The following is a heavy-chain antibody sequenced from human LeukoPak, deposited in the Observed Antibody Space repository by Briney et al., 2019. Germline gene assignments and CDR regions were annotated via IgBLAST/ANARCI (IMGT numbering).Heavy chain of an antibody. D-gene: IGHD3-22*01. J-gene: IGHJ2*01. CDR3: ARAHYDSSGYYPRYFDL. CDR1: GGTFSSYA. CDR2: IIPIFGTA. V-gene: IGHV1-69*13. Sequence: GASVNVSCKASGGTFSSYAISWVRQAPGQGLEWMGGIIPIFGTANYAQKFQGRVTITADESTSTAYMELSSLRSDDTAVYYCARAHYDSSGYYPRYFDLWGRGTLVTVSS.